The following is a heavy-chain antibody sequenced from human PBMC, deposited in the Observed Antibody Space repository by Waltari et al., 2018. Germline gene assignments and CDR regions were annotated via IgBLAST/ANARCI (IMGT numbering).Heavy chain of an antibody. CDR3: AKRGDTAMVTRAFDI. J-gene: IGHJ3*02. CDR2: ISYDGSNK. Sequence: QLQLVESGGGVVQPGRSLRLSCAPSGFPFSRYGMHLFRLAQGKGLEWVAVISYDGSNKYYADSVKGRFTISRDNSKNTLYLQMNSLRAEDTAVYYCAKRGDTAMVTRAFDIWGQGTMVTVSS. V-gene: IGHV3-30*18. CDR1: GFPFSRYG. D-gene: IGHD5-18*01.